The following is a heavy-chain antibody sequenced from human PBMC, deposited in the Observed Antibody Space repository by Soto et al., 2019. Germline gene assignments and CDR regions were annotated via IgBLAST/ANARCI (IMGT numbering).Heavy chain of an antibody. CDR2: ISGSGGST. Sequence: GGSLRLSCAASGFTFSSYAMSWVRQAPGKGLEWVSAISGSGGSTYYADSVKGRFTISRDNSKNTLYLQMNSLRAEDTAVYYCAKDTATYYYDSSGYLGFDYWGQGTLVTVSS. V-gene: IGHV3-23*01. D-gene: IGHD3-22*01. CDR3: AKDTATYYYDSSGYLGFDY. J-gene: IGHJ4*02. CDR1: GFTFSSYA.